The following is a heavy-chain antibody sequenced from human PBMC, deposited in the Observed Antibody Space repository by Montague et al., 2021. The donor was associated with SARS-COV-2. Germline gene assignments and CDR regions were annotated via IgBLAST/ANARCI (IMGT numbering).Heavy chain of an antibody. Sequence: SLRLSCAASGFTFSNYWMAWVRQAPGKALEWISNIKEDGGVKNYVDSVKGRFTISRDNTKNLLFLQMNSLSVEDKAVYYCARAGYRSGYDYWGQGTLVTVSS. CDR1: GFTFSNYW. D-gene: IGHD6-19*01. J-gene: IGHJ4*02. V-gene: IGHV3-7*04. CDR3: ARAGYRSGYDY. CDR2: IKEDGGVK.